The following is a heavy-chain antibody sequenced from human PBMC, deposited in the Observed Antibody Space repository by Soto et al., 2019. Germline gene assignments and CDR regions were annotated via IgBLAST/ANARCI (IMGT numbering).Heavy chain of an antibody. CDR2: IWYDGSNK. D-gene: IGHD6-19*01. CDR3: ARDRGAVAGEYFDY. Sequence: GSLRLSCAASGFTFSSYGMHWVRQAPGKGLEWVAVIWYDGSNKYYADSVKGRFTISRDNSKNTLYLQMSSLRAEDTAVYYCARDRGAVAGEYFDYWGQGNRVTVSS. J-gene: IGHJ4*02. V-gene: IGHV3-33*01. CDR1: GFTFSSYG.